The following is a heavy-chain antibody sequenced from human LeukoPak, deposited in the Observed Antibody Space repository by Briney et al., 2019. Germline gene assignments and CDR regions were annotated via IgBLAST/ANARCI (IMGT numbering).Heavy chain of an antibody. CDR1: GFTFSSYW. J-gene: IGHJ6*02. V-gene: IGHV3-74*01. Sequence: GGSLRLSCAASGFTFSSYWMHWVRQAPGKGLVWVSRINSDGSSTSYADSVKGRFTISRDNAKNTLYLQMNSLRAEDTAVYYCARASRAHYYGMDVWGQGTTVTVSS. CDR2: INSDGSST. CDR3: ARASRAHYYGMDV.